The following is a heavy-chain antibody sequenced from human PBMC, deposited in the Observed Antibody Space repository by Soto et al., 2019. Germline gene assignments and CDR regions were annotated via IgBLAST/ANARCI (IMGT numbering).Heavy chain of an antibody. D-gene: IGHD2-2*01. CDR1: GFTFSSYS. J-gene: IGHJ4*02. Sequence: GGSLRLSCAASGFTFSSYSMNWVRQAPGKGLEWVSSISSSSSYIYYADSVKGRFTISRDNAKNSLYLQMNSLRAEDTAVYYCARIRDIVVVPAAPFDYWGQGTLVTVSS. V-gene: IGHV3-21*01. CDR3: ARIRDIVVVPAAPFDY. CDR2: ISSSSSYI.